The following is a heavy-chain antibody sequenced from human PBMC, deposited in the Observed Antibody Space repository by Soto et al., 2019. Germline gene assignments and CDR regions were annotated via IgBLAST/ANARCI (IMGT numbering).Heavy chain of an antibody. Sequence: WASVKVSCKASGYTFTSYDINWVRQATGQGLEWMGWMNPSSGNTGYAQKFQGRVTMTRNTSISTAYMELSSLTSEDTAVYYCARVIDSSSWYDYYYYGMDVWGQGTTVTVSS. V-gene: IGHV1-8*01. CDR2: MNPSSGNT. CDR3: ARVIDSSSWYDYYYYGMDV. J-gene: IGHJ6*02. CDR1: GYTFTSYD. D-gene: IGHD6-13*01.